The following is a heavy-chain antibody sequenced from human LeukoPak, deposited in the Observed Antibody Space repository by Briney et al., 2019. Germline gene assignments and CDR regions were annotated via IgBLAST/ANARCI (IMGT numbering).Heavy chain of an antibody. J-gene: IGHJ4*02. D-gene: IGHD6-6*01. V-gene: IGHV3-23*01. CDR2: ISGSGGSA. CDR3: ARDQTDIAARLPDY. CDR1: GFTFTSYA. Sequence: GGSLRLSCAASGFTFTSYAMSWVRQAPGKGLEWVSAISGSGGSAYYADSVKGRFTISRDNSKNTLYLQMISLRAEDTAVYFCARDQTDIAARLPDYWGQGTLVTVSS.